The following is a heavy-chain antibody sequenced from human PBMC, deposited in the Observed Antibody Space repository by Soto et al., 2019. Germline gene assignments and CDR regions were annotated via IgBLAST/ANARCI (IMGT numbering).Heavy chain of an antibody. CDR2: ISSSSNYI. V-gene: IGHV3-21*01. Sequence: EVQLVESGGGLVKPGGSLRLSCAASGFTFSSFTMNWVRQAPGKGLEWVSSISSSSNYIYYIDSVKGRFTTSRDNAENSLYLQMNSLRAEDTAVYYCARDRGVRGLIMRKFDFWGQGTLVTVSS. D-gene: IGHD3-10*01. CDR3: ARDRGVRGLIMRKFDF. J-gene: IGHJ4*02. CDR1: GFTFSSFT.